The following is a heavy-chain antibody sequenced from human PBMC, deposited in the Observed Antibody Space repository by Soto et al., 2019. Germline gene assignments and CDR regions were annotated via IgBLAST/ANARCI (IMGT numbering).Heavy chain of an antibody. CDR3: AKDQVEYYDFWSGYQLDY. CDR1: GFTFSNYW. CDR2: INPDGSST. D-gene: IGHD3-3*01. Sequence: GGSLRLSCAASGFTFSNYWMHWVRQAPGKGLLWVSRINPDGSSTSYADSVKDRFTISRDNAENTLFLQMNILRAEDTALYYCAKDQVEYYDFWSGYQLDYWGQGTLVTVSS. V-gene: IGHV3-74*01. J-gene: IGHJ4*02.